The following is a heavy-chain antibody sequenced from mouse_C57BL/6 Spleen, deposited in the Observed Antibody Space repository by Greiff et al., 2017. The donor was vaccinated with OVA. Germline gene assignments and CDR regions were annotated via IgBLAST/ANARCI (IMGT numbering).Heavy chain of an antibody. D-gene: IGHD4-1*01. J-gene: IGHJ2*01. CDR3: ARWNWDRYFDY. V-gene: IGHV1-72*01. CDR1: GYTFTSYW. CDR2: IDPNSGGT. Sequence: QVQLQQSGAELVKPGASVKLSCKASGYTFTSYWMHWVKRRPGRGLGWIGRIDPNSGGTKYNEKFKSKATLTVDKPSSTAYMQLSSLTSEDSAVYYCARWNWDRYFDYWGQGTTLTVSS.